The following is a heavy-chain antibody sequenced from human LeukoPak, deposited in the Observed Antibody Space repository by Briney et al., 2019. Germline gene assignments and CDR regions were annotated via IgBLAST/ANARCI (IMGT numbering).Heavy chain of an antibody. V-gene: IGHV4-61*02. CDR3: AGGDGYTTCFDP. CDR1: GASISSGDYY. CDR2: IYTSGST. J-gene: IGHJ5*02. D-gene: IGHD5-24*01. Sequence: SETLSLTCTVSGASISSGDYYWTWIRQPAGKGLEWIGRIYTSGSTNYNPSLKSRVTMSVDMSKNQFSLKLSSVTAADTAVYYCAGGDGYTTCFDPWGQGTLVTVSS.